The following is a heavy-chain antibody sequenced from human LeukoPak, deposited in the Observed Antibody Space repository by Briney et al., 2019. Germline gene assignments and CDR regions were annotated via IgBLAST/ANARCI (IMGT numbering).Heavy chain of an antibody. CDR1: GFTFSDYD. Sequence: GGSLRLSCAASGFTFSDYDMHWVRQATGKGLEWVSAIGTAGDTYYTGSVKGRFTIPRENAKNSLYLQMNSLRAGDAAVYYCARVAKERVGGVYYFDYWGQGTLVTVSS. CDR2: IGTAGDT. D-gene: IGHD1-1*01. CDR3: ARVAKERVGGVYYFDY. V-gene: IGHV3-13*01. J-gene: IGHJ4*02.